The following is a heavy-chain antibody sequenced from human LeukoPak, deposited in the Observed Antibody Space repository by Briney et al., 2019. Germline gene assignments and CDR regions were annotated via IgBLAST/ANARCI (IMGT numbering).Heavy chain of an antibody. D-gene: IGHD3-22*01. Sequence: SETLSLTCTVSGGSLSSYYWSWIRQPAGKGLEWIGRIYTSGSTNYNPSLKSRVTMSVDTSKNQFSLKLSSVTAADTAVYFCARLIYSESSGYYSTSRYYYADVGGEGTTVTVSS. CDR2: IYTSGST. CDR3: ARLIYSESSGYYSTSRYYYADV. V-gene: IGHV4-4*07. J-gene: IGHJ6*03. CDR1: GGSLSSYY.